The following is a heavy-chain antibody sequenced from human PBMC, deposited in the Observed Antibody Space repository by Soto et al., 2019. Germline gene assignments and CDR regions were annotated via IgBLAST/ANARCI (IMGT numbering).Heavy chain of an antibody. CDR1: GFTFSSYN. V-gene: IGHV3-21*01. CDR3: ARPYYYDSSGYYGAWAFDI. J-gene: IGHJ3*02. D-gene: IGHD3-22*01. CDR2: ISSSSSYI. Sequence: GGSLRLSCAASGFTFSSYNMSWVRQAPGKGLEWVSSISSSSSYIYYADSVKGRFTISRDNAKNSLYLQINSLRAEDTAVYYCARPYYYDSSGYYGAWAFDIWGQGTMVTVSS.